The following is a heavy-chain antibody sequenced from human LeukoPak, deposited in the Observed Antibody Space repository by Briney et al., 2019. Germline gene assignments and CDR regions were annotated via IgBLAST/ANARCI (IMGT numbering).Heavy chain of an antibody. Sequence: ASVKVSCKASGGTFSSYAISWVRQAPGQGLEWMGGIIPIFGTANYAQKFQGRVTITTDESTSTAYMELSSLRSEDTAVYYCASPIARGPLTTVSSRGFDYWGQGTLVTVSS. CDR1: GGTFSSYA. CDR2: IIPIFGTA. V-gene: IGHV1-69*05. D-gene: IGHD4-17*01. J-gene: IGHJ4*02. CDR3: ASPIARGPLTTVSSRGFDY.